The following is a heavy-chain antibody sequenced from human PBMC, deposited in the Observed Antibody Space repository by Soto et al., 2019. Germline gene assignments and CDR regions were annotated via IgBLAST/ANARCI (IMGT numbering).Heavy chain of an antibody. J-gene: IGHJ5*02. CDR2: IYPGDSDT. D-gene: IGHD3-22*01. V-gene: IGHV5-51*01. CDR1: GYGFPTYW. CDR3: ARHYYDGNGYYPET. Sequence: EVQLVQSGAEVEKPGDSLKISCKGSGYGFPTYWIGWLRQMPGKGLGWMGIIYPGDSDTRYSPSFQGQVTFSADKSLSTAYLQWRSLKASDSAIYYCARHYYDGNGYYPETWGQGTLVTVSP.